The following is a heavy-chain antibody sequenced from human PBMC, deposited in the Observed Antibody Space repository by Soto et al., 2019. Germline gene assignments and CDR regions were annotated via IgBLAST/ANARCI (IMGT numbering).Heavy chain of an antibody. CDR1: DGSVSRCSYY. J-gene: IGHJ4*02. D-gene: IGHD6-13*01. CDR2: IYYSGST. CDR3: ARSGFPGIEAY. Sequence: SETLSLTCTVSDGSVSRCSYYWSWIRQPPGKGLEWIGYIYYSGSTNYNPSLKSRVTISVDTSKNQFSLKLSSVTAAGTAVYYCARSGFPGIEAYWGQGTLVTVSS. V-gene: IGHV4-61*01.